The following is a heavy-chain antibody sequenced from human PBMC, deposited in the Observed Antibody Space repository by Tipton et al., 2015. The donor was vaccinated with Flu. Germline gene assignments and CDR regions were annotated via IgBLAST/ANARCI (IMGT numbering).Heavy chain of an antibody. V-gene: IGHV4-61*02. CDR2: IHTSGVA. Sequence: TLSLTCTVSSDSISSGSYYWNWLRQPAGKGLEWIGRIHTSGVANHNPSLKSRVTISRDTSKNQFSLELSSVTAADTAVYYCARRGQTTTEPGGFDYWGQGTLVTVSS. CDR1: SDSISSGSYY. CDR3: ARRGQTTTEPGGFDY. D-gene: IGHD2/OR15-2a*01. J-gene: IGHJ4*02.